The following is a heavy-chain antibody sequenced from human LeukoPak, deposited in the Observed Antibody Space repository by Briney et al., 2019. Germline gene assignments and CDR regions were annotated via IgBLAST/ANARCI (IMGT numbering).Heavy chain of an antibody. CDR2: ISAYNGNT. Sequence: GASVTVSFKASGYTFTSYVISWVRQAPGQGGEWMGWISAYNGNTNYVQKLRGRVTMTTDTSTSTAYVELRSLRSDDTAVYYCALSGSYAPFDYWGQGTLVTVSS. CDR1: GYTFTSYV. V-gene: IGHV1-18*01. CDR3: ALSGSYAPFDY. D-gene: IGHD1-26*01. J-gene: IGHJ4*02.